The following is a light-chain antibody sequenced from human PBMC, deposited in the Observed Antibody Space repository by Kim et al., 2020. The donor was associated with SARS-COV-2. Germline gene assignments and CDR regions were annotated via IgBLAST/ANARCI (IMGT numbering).Light chain of an antibody. CDR1: QGVSSY. V-gene: IGKV3-11*01. CDR3: QQRSAWPLT. Sequence: LSPGERATLSCRASQGVSSYLAWYQQRPGQAPRLLVYDASNRATGIPDRFSGGGSGTDFTLTISSLEPEDFAVYYCQQRSAWPLTLGGGTKVDIK. CDR2: DAS. J-gene: IGKJ4*01.